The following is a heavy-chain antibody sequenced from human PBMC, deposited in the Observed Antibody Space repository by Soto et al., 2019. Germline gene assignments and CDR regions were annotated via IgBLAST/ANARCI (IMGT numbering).Heavy chain of an antibody. Sequence: QVQLVESGGGVVQPGRSLRLSCAASGFTFSSYAMHWVRQAPGKGLEWVAVISYDGSNKYYADSVKGRITISRDNSKNPLYLQMNSLRAEDTAGYYCASYSGYDTNAPDAVDIWGQGTMVTVSS. D-gene: IGHD5-12*01. CDR2: ISYDGSNK. V-gene: IGHV3-30-3*01. CDR3: ASYSGYDTNAPDAVDI. J-gene: IGHJ3*02. CDR1: GFTFSSYA.